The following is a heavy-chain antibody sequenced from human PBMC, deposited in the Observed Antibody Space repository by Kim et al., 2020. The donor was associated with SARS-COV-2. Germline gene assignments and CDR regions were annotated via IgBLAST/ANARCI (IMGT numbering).Heavy chain of an antibody. D-gene: IGHD3-10*01. J-gene: IGHJ4*02. CDR3: ARRVRGSGSYYSDY. CDR1: GFTFSDYY. CDR2: ISSSSSYT. V-gene: IGHV3-11*03. Sequence: GGSLRLSCAASGFTFSDYYMSWIRQAPGKGLEWVSYISSSSSYTNYADSVKGRFTISRDNAKNSLYLQMNSLRAEDTAVYYCARRVRGSGSYYSDYWGQGTLVTVSS.